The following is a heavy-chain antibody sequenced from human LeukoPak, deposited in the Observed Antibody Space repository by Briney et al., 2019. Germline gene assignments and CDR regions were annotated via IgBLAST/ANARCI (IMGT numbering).Heavy chain of an antibody. V-gene: IGHV1-46*01. J-gene: IGHJ5*02. Sequence: GASVNVSCKASGYTFTSYYMHWVRQAPGQGLEWMGIINPSGGSTSYAQKFQGRVTMTRDTSTSTVYMELSSLRSEDTAVYYCARDPVSFTTGNWFDPWGQGTLVTVSS. CDR2: INPSGGST. CDR1: GYTFTSYY. D-gene: IGHD3-22*01. CDR3: ARDPVSFTTGNWFDP.